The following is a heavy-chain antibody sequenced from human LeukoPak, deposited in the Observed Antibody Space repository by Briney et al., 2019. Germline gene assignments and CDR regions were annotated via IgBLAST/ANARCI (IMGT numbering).Heavy chain of an antibody. Sequence: PSETLSLTCTVSGGSISSYSWSWIRQPPGKGLEWLGYIYYSGSTNYNPSLKSRVTISVDTSKNQFFLKLSSVTAADTAVYYCARSPSYDSTGNWDYWGQGTLVTVSS. D-gene: IGHD3-22*01. J-gene: IGHJ4*02. CDR2: IYYSGST. V-gene: IGHV4-59*01. CDR3: ARSPSYDSTGNWDY. CDR1: GGSISSYS.